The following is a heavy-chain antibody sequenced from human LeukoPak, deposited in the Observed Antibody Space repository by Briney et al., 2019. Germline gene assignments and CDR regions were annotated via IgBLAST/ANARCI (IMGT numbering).Heavy chain of an antibody. CDR1: GYTFTGYY. J-gene: IGHJ4*02. D-gene: IGHD1-20*01. Sequence: ASVKVSCKASGYTFTGYYMHWVRQAPGQGLEWMGWINPNSGGTNYAQKFQGRVTMTRDTSISTAYMELSSLRAEDTAVYYCARDRLGYNWNDHFDYWGQGTLVTVSS. V-gene: IGHV1-2*02. CDR3: ARDRLGYNWNDHFDY. CDR2: INPNSGGT.